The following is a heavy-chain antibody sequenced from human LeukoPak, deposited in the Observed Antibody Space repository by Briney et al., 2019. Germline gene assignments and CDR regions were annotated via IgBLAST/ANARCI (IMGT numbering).Heavy chain of an antibody. V-gene: IGHV3-23*01. J-gene: IGHJ4*02. Sequence: HSGAPLRLSCAAAGSICSSYAMCWVLQAPPKRLPWGSAISGSGGSTYYADSVKGRFTISRDNSKNTLYLQMNSLRAEDTAVYYCAKAQYQLLYPFDYWGQGTLVTVSS. CDR3: AKAQYQLLYPFDY. CDR2: ISGSGGST. CDR1: GSICSSYA. D-gene: IGHD2-2*02.